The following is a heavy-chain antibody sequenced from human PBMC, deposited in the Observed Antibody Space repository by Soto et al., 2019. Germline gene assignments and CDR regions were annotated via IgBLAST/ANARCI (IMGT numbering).Heavy chain of an antibody. CDR3: ARGDRGGSGSPASYYYSGLDV. V-gene: IGHV3-23*01. J-gene: IGHJ6*02. CDR1: GVTFSSYA. D-gene: IGHD3-10*01. Sequence: DVQLLESGGDLVQPGGSLRLSCAASGVTFSSYAMSWVRQAPGKGPEWVSSVSAGGDMTYYSDSVKGRFTISRDNSNNALFLQMNSLRAEDTALYYCARGDRGGSGSPASYYYSGLDVWGQGTTVTVSS. CDR2: VSAGGDMT.